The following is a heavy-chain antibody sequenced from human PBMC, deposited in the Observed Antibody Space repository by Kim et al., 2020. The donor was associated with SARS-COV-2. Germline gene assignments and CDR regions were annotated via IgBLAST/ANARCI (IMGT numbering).Heavy chain of an antibody. D-gene: IGHD3-10*01. CDR1: GFTVDSNY. CDR2: IYASRYT. V-gene: IGHV3-53*01. CDR3: WRDGERNCWSGSRAFQ. Sequence: GGSLRLSCAASGFTVDSNYLCWVRQVPGKGLEWLSVIYASRYTYYADYAKGRCTASCNDTKDTLLFQINSMIGDDTAAYYCWRDGERNCWSGSRAFQ. J-gene: IGHJ1*01.